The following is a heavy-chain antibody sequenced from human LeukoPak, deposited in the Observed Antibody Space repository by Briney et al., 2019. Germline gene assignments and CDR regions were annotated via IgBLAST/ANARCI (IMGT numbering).Heavy chain of an antibody. CDR1: GFTFSSSW. CDR3: ARGGLVTVTTSPLDY. D-gene: IGHD4-4*01. Sequence: PGGSLRLSCAASGFTFSSSWMSWVRQAPGKGLEWVANIKQDGSERFYVDSVKGRFTISRDNAKNSLYLQMNSLRAEDTAVYYCARGGLVTVTTSPLDYWGQGTLVTVSS. J-gene: IGHJ4*02. V-gene: IGHV3-7*01. CDR2: IKQDGSER.